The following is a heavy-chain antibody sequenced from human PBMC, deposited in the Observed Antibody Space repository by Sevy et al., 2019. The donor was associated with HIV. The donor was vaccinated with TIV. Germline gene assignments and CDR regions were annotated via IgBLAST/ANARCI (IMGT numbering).Heavy chain of an antibody. CDR3: ARDPRSYFDS. Sequence: SETLSLTCTVSGGSVSAYYWDWIRQPAGKGLEWIGRIYHSGSTNYSPSLKSRLTMSIDTSKNQFSLNLRSVTAADTADYYCARDPRSYFDSWGQGILVTVSS. CDR2: IYHSGST. V-gene: IGHV4-4*07. J-gene: IGHJ4*02. CDR1: GGSVSAYY.